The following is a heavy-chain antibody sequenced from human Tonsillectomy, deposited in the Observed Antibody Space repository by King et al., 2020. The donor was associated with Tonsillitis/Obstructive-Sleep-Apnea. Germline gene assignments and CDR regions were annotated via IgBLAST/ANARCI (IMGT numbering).Heavy chain of an antibody. CDR1: GFTFSSYS. V-gene: IGHV3-48*02. D-gene: IGHD3-10*01. CDR2: ISSSSSTI. CDR3: ARDGSGSYPEPDWFDP. Sequence: QLVQSGGGLVQPGGSLRLSCAASGFTFSSYSMNWVRQAPGKGLEWVSYISSSSSTIYYADSVKGRFTISRDNAKNSLYLQMNSLRDEDTAVYYCARDGSGSYPEPDWFDPWGQGTLVTVSS. J-gene: IGHJ5*02.